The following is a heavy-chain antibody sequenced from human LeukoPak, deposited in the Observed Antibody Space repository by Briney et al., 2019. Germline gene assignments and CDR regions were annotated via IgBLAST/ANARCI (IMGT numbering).Heavy chain of an antibody. CDR1: GFTLSTNA. CDR3: ARVRSFGYWDY. D-gene: IGHD5-18*01. V-gene: IGHV3-23*01. CDR2: ISGSGAST. J-gene: IGHJ4*02. Sequence: GGSLRLSCLTSGFTLSTNAMSWVRQAPGKGLEWISGISGSGASTYYADSVKGRFTISRDDSRNTLYLQMNSLRGDDTAVYYCARVRSFGYWDYWGQGTLVTVSS.